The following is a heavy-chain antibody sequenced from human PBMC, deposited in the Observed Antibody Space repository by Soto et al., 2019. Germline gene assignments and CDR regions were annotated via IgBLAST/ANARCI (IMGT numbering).Heavy chain of an antibody. CDR3: ARSAGVVDGDDY. J-gene: IGHJ4*02. Sequence: QVQLVQSGAEVKKPGASVKVSCKASGYSFINYGISWVRQAPGQGLEWMGWIYSYNGNTNSAQKLQSRVTMTTDTSTNTAYMELRSLTAVDTAVYYWARSAGVVDGDDYWGQGPLVTVSS. CDR2: IYSYNGNT. V-gene: IGHV1-18*01. D-gene: IGHD3-10*01. CDR1: GYSFINYG.